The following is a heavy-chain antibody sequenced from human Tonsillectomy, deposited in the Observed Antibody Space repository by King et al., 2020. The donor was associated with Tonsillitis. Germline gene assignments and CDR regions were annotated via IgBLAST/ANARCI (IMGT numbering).Heavy chain of an antibody. CDR2: TYYRSKWYN. J-gene: IGHJ6*02. CDR3: ARETTPEYSSSWYGIYGMDV. D-gene: IGHD6-13*01. V-gene: IGHV6-1*01. Sequence: VQLQQSGPGLVKPSQTLSLTCAISGDSVSSNSAAWNWIRQSPSRGLEWLGRTYYRSKWYNDYAVSVKSRITINPDTSKNQFSLQLNSVTPEDTAVYYCARETTPEYSSSWYGIYGMDVWGQGTTVTVSS. CDR1: GDSVSSNSAA.